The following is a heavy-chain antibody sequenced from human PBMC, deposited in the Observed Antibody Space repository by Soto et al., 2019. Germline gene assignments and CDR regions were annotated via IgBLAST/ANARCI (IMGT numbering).Heavy chain of an antibody. CDR3: ARFHCSSTSCYYYYYGMDV. D-gene: IGHD2-2*01. J-gene: IGHJ6*02. CDR2: INHSGST. CDR1: AGSLSRYY. V-gene: IGHV4-34*01. Sequence: PQTLSLPRTGSAGSLSRYYCSWIRQPPEKGLEWIGEINHSGSTNYNPSLKSRVTISVDTSKNQFSLKLSSVTAADTAVCYCARFHCSSTSCYYYYYGMDVWGQGTTVTVS.